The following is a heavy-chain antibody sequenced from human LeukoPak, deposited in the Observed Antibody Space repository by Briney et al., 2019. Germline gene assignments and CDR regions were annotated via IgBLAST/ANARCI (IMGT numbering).Heavy chain of an antibody. CDR3: ARDNWNYGSSMDV. Sequence: PSETLSLTCTVSGGSISSYYWSWIRQPPGKGLEWIGYIYYSGSTNYNPSLKSRVTISVDSSKNQFSLKLSSVTAADTAVYYCARDNWNYGSSMDVWGQGTTVTVSS. V-gene: IGHV4-59*01. D-gene: IGHD1-7*01. CDR1: GGSISSYY. CDR2: IYYSGST. J-gene: IGHJ6*02.